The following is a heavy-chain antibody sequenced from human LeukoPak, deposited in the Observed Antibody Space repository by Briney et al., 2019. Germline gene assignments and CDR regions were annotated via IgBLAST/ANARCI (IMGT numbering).Heavy chain of an antibody. CDR2: INHSGST. V-gene: IGHV4-34*01. J-gene: IGHJ5*02. D-gene: IGHD2-15*01. CDR1: GGSFSGYY. CDR3: ARASIVVVVAAQRNWFDP. Sequence: SSETLSFTCAVYGGSFSGYYWSWIRQPPGKGLEWIGEINHSGSTNYNPSLKSRVTISVDTSKNQFSLKLSSVTAADTAVYYCARASIVVVVAAQRNWFDPWGQGTLVTVSS.